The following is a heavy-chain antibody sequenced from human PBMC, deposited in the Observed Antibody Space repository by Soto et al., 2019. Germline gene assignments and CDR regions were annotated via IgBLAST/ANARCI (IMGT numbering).Heavy chain of an antibody. J-gene: IGHJ6*02. CDR1: GGSIISYY. D-gene: IGHD3-10*01. Sequence: SETLSLTCTFSGGSIISYYWSWIRQPPGKGLEWIGYIYYSGSTNYNPSLKSRVTISVDTSKNQFSLKLSSVTAADTAVYYCARGYYGSGSYYKVYYYYGMDVWGQGTTVTVSS. CDR2: IYYSGST. V-gene: IGHV4-59*01. CDR3: ARGYYGSGSYYKVYYYYGMDV.